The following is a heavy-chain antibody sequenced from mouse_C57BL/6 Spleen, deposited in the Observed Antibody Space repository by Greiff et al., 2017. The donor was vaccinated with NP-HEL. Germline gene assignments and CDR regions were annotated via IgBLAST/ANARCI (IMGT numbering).Heavy chain of an antibody. CDR2: IDPSDSYT. J-gene: IGHJ3*01. D-gene: IGHD6-1*01. CDR3: ARWGYAKGFAY. CDR1: GYTFTSYW. Sequence: QVHVKQPGAELVKPGASVKLSCKASGYTFTSYWMQWVKQRPGQGLEWIGEIDPSDSYTNYNQKFKGKATLTVDTSSSTAYMQLSSLTSEDSAVYYCARWGYAKGFAYWGQGTLVTVSA. V-gene: IGHV1-50*01.